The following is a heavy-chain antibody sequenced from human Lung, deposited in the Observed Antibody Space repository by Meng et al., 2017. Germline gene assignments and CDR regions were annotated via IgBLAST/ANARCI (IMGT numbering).Heavy chain of an antibody. V-gene: IGHV1-2*02. CDR3: ARDYGDHRIDR. Sequence: ASVKVSCKASGYTFTGYYMHWVRQAPGQGLEWMGWINPNSGGTNYAQKFQGRVTMTRDASISTAYMELSRLRSDDTDVYHCARDYGDHRIDRWGQGTLVTVSS. J-gene: IGHJ5*02. CDR1: GYTFTGYY. CDR2: INPNSGGT. D-gene: IGHD4-17*01.